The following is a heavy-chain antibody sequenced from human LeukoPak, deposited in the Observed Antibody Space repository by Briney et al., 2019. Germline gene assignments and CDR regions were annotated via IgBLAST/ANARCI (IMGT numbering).Heavy chain of an antibody. D-gene: IGHD2-15*01. CDR3: ARGGYCSGGSCYSDSDY. J-gene: IGHJ4*02. CDR1: GGSISSYY. Sequence: SETLSLXCTVSGGSISSYYWSWIRQPAGKGLEWIGRIYTSGSTNYNPSLKSRVTMSVDTSKNQFSLKLSSVTAADTAVYYCARGGYCSGGSCYSDSDYWGQGTLVTVSS. V-gene: IGHV4-4*07. CDR2: IYTSGST.